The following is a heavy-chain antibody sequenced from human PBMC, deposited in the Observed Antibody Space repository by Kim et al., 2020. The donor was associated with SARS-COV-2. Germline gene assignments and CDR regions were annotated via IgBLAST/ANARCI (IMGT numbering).Heavy chain of an antibody. CDR2: INHSGST. V-gene: IGHV4-34*01. CDR1: GGSFSGYY. J-gene: IGHJ5*02. CDR3: ARGVRHSSYSSSPKRNWFDP. Sequence: SETLSLTCAVYGGSFSGYYWSWIRQPPGKGLEWIGEINHSGSTNYNPSLKSRVTISVDTSKNQFSLKLSSVTAADTAVYYCARGVRHSSYSSSPKRNWFDPWGQGTLVTVSS. D-gene: IGHD6-13*01.